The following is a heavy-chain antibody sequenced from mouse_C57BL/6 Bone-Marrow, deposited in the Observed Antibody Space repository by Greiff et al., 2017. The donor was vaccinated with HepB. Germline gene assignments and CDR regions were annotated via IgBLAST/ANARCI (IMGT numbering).Heavy chain of an antibody. J-gene: IGHJ2*01. V-gene: IGHV14-4*01. D-gene: IGHD2-3*01. CDR1: GFNIKDDY. Sequence: EVKLMESGAELVRPGASVKLSCTASGFNIKDDYMHWVKQRPEQGLEWIGWIDPENGDTEYASKFQGKATITADTSSNTAYLQLSSLTSEDTAVYYCTTDGYYENYWGQGTTLTVSS. CDR2: IDPENGDT. CDR3: TTDGYYENY.